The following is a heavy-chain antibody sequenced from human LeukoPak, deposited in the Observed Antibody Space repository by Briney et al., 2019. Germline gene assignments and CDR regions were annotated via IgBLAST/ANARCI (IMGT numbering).Heavy chain of an antibody. CDR2: ISSSGSTI. V-gene: IGHV3-11*01. J-gene: IGHJ5*02. Sequence: GGSLRLSCAASGFTFSDYYMSWIRQAPGKGLEWVSYISSSGSTIYYADSVKGRFTISRNNAKNSLYLQMNSLRAEDTAVYYCAKGGPWERKENWFDPWGQGTLVTVSS. CDR1: GFTFSDYY. D-gene: IGHD1-1*01. CDR3: AKGGPWERKENWFDP.